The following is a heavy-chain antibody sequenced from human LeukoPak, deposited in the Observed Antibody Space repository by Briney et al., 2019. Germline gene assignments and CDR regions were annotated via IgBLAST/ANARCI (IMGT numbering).Heavy chain of an antibody. CDR3: AREFSSKLEWLAYVTGADAFDV. CDR1: GYSFTGYH. V-gene: IGHV1-2*02. CDR2: VNPKTGGT. J-gene: IGHJ3*01. Sequence: GASVKVSCKAFGYSFTGYHLHWVREAPRQGLEWMGWVNPKTGGTNYARKFQGRVTMTRDTSINTVNMELSRLTSDDTAVYYCAREFSSKLEWLAYVTGADAFDVWGQGTMITVS. D-gene: IGHD3-3*01.